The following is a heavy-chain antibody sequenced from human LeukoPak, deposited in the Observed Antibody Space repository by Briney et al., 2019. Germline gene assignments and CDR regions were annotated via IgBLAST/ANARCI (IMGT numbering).Heavy chain of an antibody. Sequence: PGESLKISCKGSGYSFTSYWIGWVRQMPGKGLEWMGIIYPGDSDTRYSPSFQGQVTTSADKSISTAYLQWSSLKASDTAMYYCARAHSSSWPMHRYYYYGMDVWGQGTTVTVSS. CDR3: ARAHSSSWPMHRYYYYGMDV. V-gene: IGHV5-51*01. CDR2: IYPGDSDT. D-gene: IGHD6-13*01. J-gene: IGHJ6*02. CDR1: GYSFTSYW.